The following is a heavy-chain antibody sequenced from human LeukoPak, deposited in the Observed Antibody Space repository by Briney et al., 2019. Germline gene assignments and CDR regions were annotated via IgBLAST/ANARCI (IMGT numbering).Heavy chain of an antibody. CDR1: GFTFSSYS. V-gene: IGHV3-21*01. CDR3: AREPVYSSSWYTVYYYYYYYMDV. D-gene: IGHD6-13*01. J-gene: IGHJ6*03. CDR2: ISSSSSYI. Sequence: GGSLRLSCAASGFTFSSYSMNWVRQAPGKGLGWVSSISSSSSYIYYADSVKGRFTISRDNAKNSLYLQMNSLRAEDTAVYYCAREPVYSSSWYTVYYYYYYYMDVWGKGTTVTISS.